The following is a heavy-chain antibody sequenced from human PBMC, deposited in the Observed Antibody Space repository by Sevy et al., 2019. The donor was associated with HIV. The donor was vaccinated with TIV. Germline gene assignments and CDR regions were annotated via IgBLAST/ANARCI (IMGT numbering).Heavy chain of an antibody. D-gene: IGHD2-2*01. CDR3: AREQPEYQLLGEDYYYYGMDV. J-gene: IGHJ6*02. V-gene: IGHV3-11*04. Sequence: GGSLRLSCAASGFTFSDYYMSWIRQAPGKGLEWVSYISSSGSTIYYADSGKGRFTISRDNAKNSLYLQMNSLRAEDTAVYYCAREQPEYQLLGEDYYYYGMDVWGQGTTVTVSS. CDR2: ISSSGSTI. CDR1: GFTFSDYY.